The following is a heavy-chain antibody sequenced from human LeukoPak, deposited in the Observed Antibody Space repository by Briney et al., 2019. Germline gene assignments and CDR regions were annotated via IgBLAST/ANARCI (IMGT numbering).Heavy chain of an antibody. V-gene: IGHV3-23*01. Sequence: GGSLRLSCAASGFSFSSYAMSWVRQAPGKGLEWVSAISGSGGTTYYAGSVEGRFTISRENAKNSLYLQMNSLRAGDAAVYYCAKVKSDSSGWYHVLDWGQGTLVTVSS. CDR2: ISGSGGTT. D-gene: IGHD6-19*01. CDR1: GFSFSSYA. J-gene: IGHJ4*02. CDR3: AKVKSDSSGWYHVLD.